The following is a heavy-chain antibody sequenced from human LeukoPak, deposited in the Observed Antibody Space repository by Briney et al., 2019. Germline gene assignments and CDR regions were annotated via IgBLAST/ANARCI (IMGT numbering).Heavy chain of an antibody. CDR1: GYTFDTYW. Sequence: GESLKISCKGSGYTFDTYWIGWVRQMPGKGLEWMGIIYPGDSDTKYRPSFQGQVTISVDKSISTAYLQWTSLKASDTAMYYCAKSRGGYTYYFDYWGQGTLVTVSS. CDR2: IYPGDSDT. D-gene: IGHD5-12*01. CDR3: AKSRGGYTYYFDY. J-gene: IGHJ4*02. V-gene: IGHV5-51*01.